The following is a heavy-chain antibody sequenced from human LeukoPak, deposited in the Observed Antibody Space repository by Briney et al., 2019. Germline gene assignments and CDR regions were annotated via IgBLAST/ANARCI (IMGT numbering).Heavy chain of an antibody. CDR3: ARAFNYDFWSGYPYYFDY. CDR1: GVTFSDYW. J-gene: IGHJ4*02. D-gene: IGHD3-3*01. V-gene: IGHV3-7*01. CDR2: IKQEGSET. Sequence: GGSLRLSCAVSGVTFSDYWMTWVRQAPGKGLEWVANIKQEGSETYYLDSVEGRFTISRDNAQNSLFLQMHSLRAEDTAVYYCARAFNYDFWSGYPYYFDYWGQGTLVTVSS.